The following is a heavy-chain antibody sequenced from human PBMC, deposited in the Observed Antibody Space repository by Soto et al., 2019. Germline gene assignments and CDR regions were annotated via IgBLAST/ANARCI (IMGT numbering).Heavy chain of an antibody. D-gene: IGHD3-22*01. V-gene: IGHV4-38-2*01. CDR1: GYSISSGYY. CDR2: IFHSGST. J-gene: IGHJ4*02. Sequence: SETLSLTCAVSGYSISSGYYWCFIRQPPGKGLEWIGSIFHSGSTYYNPSLKSRVTISVDTSKNQFSLRLSSVTAADTAVYYCARGGYYFNSSGYYPYYFDHWGQGTLVTVSS. CDR3: ARGGYYFNSSGYYPYYFDH.